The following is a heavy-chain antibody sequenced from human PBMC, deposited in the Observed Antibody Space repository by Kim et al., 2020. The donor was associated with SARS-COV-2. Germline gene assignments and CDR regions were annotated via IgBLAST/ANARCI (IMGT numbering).Heavy chain of an antibody. CDR3: ARRQFTSGWYYFDY. V-gene: IGHV3-74*01. D-gene: IGHD6-19*01. J-gene: IGHJ4*02. Sequence: DADSVKGRFTISRDNAKNTLYLQMNSLGAEDTAVYYCARRQFTSGWYYFDYWGQGTLVTVSS.